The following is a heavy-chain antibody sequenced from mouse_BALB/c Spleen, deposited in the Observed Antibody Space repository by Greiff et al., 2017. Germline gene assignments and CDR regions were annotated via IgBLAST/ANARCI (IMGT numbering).Heavy chain of an antibody. CDR1: GFTFSSYA. V-gene: IGHV5-9-4*01. Sequence: EVKLMESGGGLVKPGGSLKLSCAASGFTFSSYAMSWVRQSPEKRLEWVAEISSGGSYTYYPDTVTGRFTISRDNAKNTLYLEMSSLRSEDTAMYYCAKGGYYGSSYGDYFDYWGQGTTLTVSS. D-gene: IGHD1-1*01. CDR2: ISSGGSYT. J-gene: IGHJ2*01. CDR3: AKGGYYGSSYGDYFDY.